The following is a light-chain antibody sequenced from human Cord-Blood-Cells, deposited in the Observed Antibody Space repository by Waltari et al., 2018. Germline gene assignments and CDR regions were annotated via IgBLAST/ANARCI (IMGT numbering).Light chain of an antibody. CDR1: SSDVGGYNY. Sequence: QSALTQPASVSGSPGQSITISCTGTSSDVGGYNYVSWYQQHPGKAPKLTIYEVSKRPSGLSNRFSGSKSGNTASLTIAGLQAEDEADYYCSSYTSSSTYVFGTGTKVTVL. J-gene: IGLJ1*01. CDR2: EVS. CDR3: SSYTSSSTYV. V-gene: IGLV2-14*01.